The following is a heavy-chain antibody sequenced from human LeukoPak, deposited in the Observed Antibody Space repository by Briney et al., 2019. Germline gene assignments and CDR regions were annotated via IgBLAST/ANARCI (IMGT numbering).Heavy chain of an antibody. V-gene: IGHV3-7*01. J-gene: IGHJ3*02. CDR2: MNQDGSEK. Sequence: GGSLRLSCAAPAFTFTTYWMSWVRQAPGKGLEWVANMNQDGSEKNYVESVKGRFTISRDNTKNSLYLQMNSLRVEDTAVYYCARNAFDIWGQGTMVTVSS. CDR3: ARNAFDI. CDR1: AFTFTTYW.